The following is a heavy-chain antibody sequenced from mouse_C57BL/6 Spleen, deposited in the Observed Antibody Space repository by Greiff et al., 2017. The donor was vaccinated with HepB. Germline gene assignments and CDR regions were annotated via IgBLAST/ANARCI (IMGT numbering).Heavy chain of an antibody. Sequence: EVMLVESGGGLVKPGGSLKLSCAASGFTFSDYGMHWVRQAPEKGLEWVAYISSGSSTIYYADTVKGRFTISRDNAKNTLFLQMTSLRSEDTAMYYCARDIQIPFAYWGQGTLVTVSA. CDR1: GFTFSDYG. CDR2: ISSGSSTI. V-gene: IGHV5-17*01. CDR3: ARDIQIPFAY. J-gene: IGHJ3*01.